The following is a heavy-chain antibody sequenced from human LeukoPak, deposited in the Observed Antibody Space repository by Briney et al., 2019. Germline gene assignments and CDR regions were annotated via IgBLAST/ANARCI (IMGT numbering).Heavy chain of an antibody. V-gene: IGHV3-53*01. CDR3: AKEMRGAFDI. CDR1: GLTVSSNY. CDR2: LYSGGST. J-gene: IGHJ3*02. Sequence: GGSLRLSCAASGLTVSSNYMSWVRQAPGKGLEWVSVLYSGGSTYYADSVKGRFTISRDNSKNTLYLQMNSLRAEDTAVYYCAKEMRGAFDIWGQGTMVTVSS.